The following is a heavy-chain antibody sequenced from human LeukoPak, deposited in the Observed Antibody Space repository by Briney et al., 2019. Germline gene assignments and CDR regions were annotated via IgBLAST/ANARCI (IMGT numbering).Heavy chain of an antibody. CDR3: ARDLSGSYLFDY. V-gene: IGHV1-46*01. CDR2: INPSGGGT. J-gene: IGHJ4*02. CDR1: GYTFTSNY. D-gene: IGHD1-26*01. Sequence: ASVKVSCEASGYTFTSNYIHWVRQAPGRGLEWMGIINPSGGGTSYAQKFQGRVTMTRDTSTSTVYMELSSLKSEDTAVYYCARDLSGSYLFDYWGQGTLVTVSS.